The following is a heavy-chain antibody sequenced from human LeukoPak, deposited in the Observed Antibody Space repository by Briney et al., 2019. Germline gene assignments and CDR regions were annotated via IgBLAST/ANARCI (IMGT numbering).Heavy chain of an antibody. Sequence: SETLSLTCTVSGYSISSGYYWGWIRQPPGKGLEWIGSIYHSGSTYYNPSLKSRVTISVDTSKNQFSLKLSSVTAADTAVYYCARVLEKVVTPYFDYWGQGTLVTVSS. CDR3: ARVLEKVVTPYFDY. V-gene: IGHV4-38-2*02. CDR1: GYSISSGYY. J-gene: IGHJ4*02. D-gene: IGHD4-23*01. CDR2: IYHSGST.